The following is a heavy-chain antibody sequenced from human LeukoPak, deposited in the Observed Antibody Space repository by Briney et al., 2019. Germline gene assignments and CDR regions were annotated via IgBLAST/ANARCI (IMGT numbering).Heavy chain of an antibody. CDR2: INSDESTT. CDR3: ARDGGFCTNGVCFFDY. V-gene: IGHV3-74*01. J-gene: IGHJ4*02. CDR1: GFTFSNYW. Sequence: QAGRSLRLSCAASGFTFSNYWMHWVRQAPGKWLVWVSRINSDESTTTYADSVKGRFIISRDNAKNTLFLQMNSLRAEDTAVYYCARDGGFCTNGVCFFDYWGQGTLVTVSS. D-gene: IGHD2-8*01.